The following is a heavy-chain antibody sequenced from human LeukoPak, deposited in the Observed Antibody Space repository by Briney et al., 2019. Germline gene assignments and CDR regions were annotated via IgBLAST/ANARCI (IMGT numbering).Heavy chain of an antibody. D-gene: IGHD1-26*01. V-gene: IGHV4-38-2*02. CDR1: GYSISSGYY. Sequence: SETLSPTCAVSGYSISSGYYWGWIRQPPGKGLEWIGSIYHSGSTYYNPSLKSRVTISVDTSKNQFSLKLSSVTAADTAVYYCAREGNSGSYFKGEDFDYWGQGTLVTVSS. CDR3: AREGNSGSYFKGEDFDY. J-gene: IGHJ4*02. CDR2: IYHSGST.